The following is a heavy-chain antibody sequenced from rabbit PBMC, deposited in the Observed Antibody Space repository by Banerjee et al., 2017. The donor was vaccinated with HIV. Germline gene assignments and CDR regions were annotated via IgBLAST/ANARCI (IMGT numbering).Heavy chain of an antibody. V-gene: IGHV1S43*01. Sequence: QTVEESGGDRVKPGGTLTPTCKASGIDFRSSYRMSWVRQARGRGRELIACIYTTSGSKWYASWVNGRFTISRRTSLNTVDLQMTSLTAADTATYFCVRAGVYAGSSSHTGLDFNLWGQGTLVTVS. CDR2: IYTTSGSK. CDR1: GIDFRSSYR. D-gene: IGHD8-1*01. CDR3: VRAGVYAGSSSHTGLDFNL. J-gene: IGHJ4*01.